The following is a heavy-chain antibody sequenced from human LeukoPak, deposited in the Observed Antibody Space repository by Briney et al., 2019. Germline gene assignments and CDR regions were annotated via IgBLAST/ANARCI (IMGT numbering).Heavy chain of an antibody. CDR3: ARGRQNGDYFDH. J-gene: IGHJ4*02. CDR2: VFASGGA. V-gene: IGHV4-4*07. D-gene: IGHD4-17*01. Sequence: SETLSRTWTVSSDSISAYYWSWIRQAAGKGLDYIGRVFASGGANYSPSHENRVTMSVDTSKNQFYLRLRSVTAADTAMYYCARGRQNGDYFDHWGQGILVTVSS. CDR1: SDSISAYY.